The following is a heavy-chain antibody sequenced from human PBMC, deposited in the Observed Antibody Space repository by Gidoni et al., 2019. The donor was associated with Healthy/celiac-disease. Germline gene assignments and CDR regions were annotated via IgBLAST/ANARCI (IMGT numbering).Heavy chain of an antibody. V-gene: IGHV3-48*02. CDR2: IGSSTRTT. Sequence: EVQLVESGGGLVSPRGYLRRCFAASGFPCSGYSMNWVRKAPGQGLEWVSYIGSSTRTTYYVDSVKGRFTISRDNAKNSLYLQMNSLREEDPAVYYCARDQAHGYYYYMDVWGKGTTVTVSS. CDR3: ARDQAHGYYYYMDV. J-gene: IGHJ6*03. CDR1: GFPCSGYS.